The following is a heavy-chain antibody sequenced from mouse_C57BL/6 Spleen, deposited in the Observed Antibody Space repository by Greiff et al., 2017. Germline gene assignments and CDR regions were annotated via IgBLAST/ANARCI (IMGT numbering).Heavy chain of an antibody. CDR2: IHPSDSDT. CDR3: AIALYDGYNWYFDV. Sequence: QVQLQQPGAELVKPGASVKVSCKASGYTFTSYWMHWVKQRPGQGLEGIGRIHPSDSDTNYNQKFKGKATLTVDKSSSTAYMQLSSLTSEDSAVYYCAIALYDGYNWYFDVWGTRTTVTVSS. D-gene: IGHD2-3*01. V-gene: IGHV1-74*01. CDR1: GYTFTSYW. J-gene: IGHJ1*03.